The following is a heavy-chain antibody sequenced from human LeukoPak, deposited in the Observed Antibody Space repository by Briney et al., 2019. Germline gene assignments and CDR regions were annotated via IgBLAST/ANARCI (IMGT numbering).Heavy chain of an antibody. V-gene: IGHV1-18*04. Sequence: GASVKVSCKASGYIFTNHGISWVRQAPGQGLEWLGWISVYNGNTKYVERLQDRATMTRNTSTNTAYLELKSLRSDDTAIYYCARDTGYYGSGGGSLGHRGQGTLVIVSS. D-gene: IGHD3-10*01. CDR1: GYIFTNHG. J-gene: IGHJ4*02. CDR2: ISVYNGNT. CDR3: ARDTGYYGSGGGSLGH.